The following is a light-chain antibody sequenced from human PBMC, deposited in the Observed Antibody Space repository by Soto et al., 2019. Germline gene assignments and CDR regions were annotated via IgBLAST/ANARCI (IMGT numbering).Light chain of an antibody. CDR1: QGLNND. V-gene: IGKV1-5*01. J-gene: IGKJ5*01. Sequence: DIQMTQSPSTLSASVGDRFTITCRASQGLNNDLAWYQQKPGKAPNLLIYDASTLERGVPSRFSGTGSGTEFTLTISSLQPDDFASHYCQQYHTSSITFGQGTRLEIK. CDR3: QQYHTSSIT. CDR2: DAS.